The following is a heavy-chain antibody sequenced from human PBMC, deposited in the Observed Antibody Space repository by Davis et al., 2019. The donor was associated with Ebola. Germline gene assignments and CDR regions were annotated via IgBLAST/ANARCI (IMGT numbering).Heavy chain of an antibody. J-gene: IGHJ4*02. V-gene: IGHV3-30*18. CDR1: GFTFSSYG. Sequence: GESLKISCAASGFTFSSYGMHWVRQAPGKGLEWVAVISCDGSNKYYADSVKGRFTISRDNSKNTLYLQMNSLRAEDTAVYYCAKGRKYYFDYWGQGTLVTVSS. CDR2: ISCDGSNK. CDR3: AKGRKYYFDY.